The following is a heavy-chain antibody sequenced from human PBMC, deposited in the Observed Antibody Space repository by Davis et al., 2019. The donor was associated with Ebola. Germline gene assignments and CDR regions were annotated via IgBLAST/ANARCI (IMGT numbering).Heavy chain of an antibody. Sequence: AASVKVSCKASGYTFTGYYMHWVRQAPGQGLEWMGWINPNSGGTNYAQKFQGWVTMTRDTSISTAYMELSRLRSDDTAVYYCARDQYSKTHYYGMDVWGQGTTVTVSS. J-gene: IGHJ6*02. CDR3: ARDQYSKTHYYGMDV. D-gene: IGHD4-11*01. V-gene: IGHV1-2*04. CDR1: GYTFTGYY. CDR2: INPNSGGT.